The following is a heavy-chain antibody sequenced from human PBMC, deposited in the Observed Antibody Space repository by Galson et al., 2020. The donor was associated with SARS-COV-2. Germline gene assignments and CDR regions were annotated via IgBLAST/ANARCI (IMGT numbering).Heavy chain of an antibody. CDR3: AKGGHLDN. D-gene: IGHD3-16*01. J-gene: IGHJ4*02. CDR2: NNKDGSLN. V-gene: IGHV3-7*01. CDR1: GFTFSTYW. Sequence: LKISCAASGFTFSTYWMSWVRQAPGKGLEWVANNNKDGSLNNYVDSVKGRFTISRDNAKNSLYLQMNGLRVEDTAVYYCAKGGHLDNWGQGTLVTVSS.